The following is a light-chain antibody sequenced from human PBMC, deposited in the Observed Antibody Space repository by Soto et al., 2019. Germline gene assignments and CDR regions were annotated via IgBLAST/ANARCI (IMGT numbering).Light chain of an antibody. Sequence: EIVLTQSPATLSLSAGERATLSCRASQSVGSYLAWYQQKPGQAPRLLIYDASNRATGIPARFSGSGSGTDFTLTISSLEAEDFAVYYCQQRSNWPPITFGQVTRLEIK. CDR2: DAS. J-gene: IGKJ5*01. CDR1: QSVGSY. CDR3: QQRSNWPPIT. V-gene: IGKV3-11*01.